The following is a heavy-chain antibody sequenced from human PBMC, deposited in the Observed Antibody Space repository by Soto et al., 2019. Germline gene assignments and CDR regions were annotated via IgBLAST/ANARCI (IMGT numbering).Heavy chain of an antibody. Sequence: QVQLVQSGAEVKKPGSSVKVSCKASGGTFSSYAISWVRQAPGQGLEWMGGIIPIFGTANYAQKFQGRVTVTAEESTSTAYMEQSSLRSEHTAVYYCARAATSMIVVVFLDYWGQGTLVTVSS. CDR1: GGTFSSYA. CDR2: IIPIFGTA. J-gene: IGHJ4*02. V-gene: IGHV1-69*01. D-gene: IGHD3-22*01. CDR3: ARAATSMIVVVFLDY.